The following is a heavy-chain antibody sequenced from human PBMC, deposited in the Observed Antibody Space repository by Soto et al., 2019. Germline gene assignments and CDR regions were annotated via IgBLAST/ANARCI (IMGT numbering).Heavy chain of an antibody. J-gene: IGHJ4*02. CDR3: ARGVVVPAAIEPIHYYFFDY. CDR2: INPNSGDT. D-gene: IGHD2-2*02. V-gene: IGHV1-2*02. CDR1: GYTFTGYY. Sequence: ASVKVSCKASGYTFTGYYMHWVRQAPGQGLEWMGWINPNSGDTNYAQKFQGRVTMTRDTSISTAYMELSSLRSDDTAVYYCARGVVVPAAIEPIHYYFFDYWGQGTLVTVSS.